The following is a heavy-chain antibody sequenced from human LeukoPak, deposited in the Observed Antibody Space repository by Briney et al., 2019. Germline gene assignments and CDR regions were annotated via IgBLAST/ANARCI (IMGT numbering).Heavy chain of an antibody. Sequence: SETLSLICTVSGGSISSYYWGWIRQPPGKGLEWIGSIYHSGSTYYNPSLKSRVTMSVDTSKNQFSLKLSSVTAADTAVYYCARAYDSSGYYYGYWGQGTLVTVSS. CDR3: ARAYDSSGYYYGY. D-gene: IGHD3-22*01. CDR2: IYHSGST. CDR1: GGSISSYY. V-gene: IGHV4-59*04. J-gene: IGHJ4*02.